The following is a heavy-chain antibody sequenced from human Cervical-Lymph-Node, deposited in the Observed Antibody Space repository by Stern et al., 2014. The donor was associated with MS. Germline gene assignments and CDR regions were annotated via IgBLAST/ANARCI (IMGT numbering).Heavy chain of an antibody. CDR1: GYTFTNYY. CDR3: ARSGLRAPYGDH. D-gene: IGHD2-21*01. V-gene: IGHV1-46*01. CDR2: INPICGTT. J-gene: IGHJ4*02. Sequence: VQLVESGAEVKKPGSSVKVSCKASGYTFTNYYIHWMRQAPGQGLEWMGLINPICGTTAYAQKFQDRVTMTADESPSTIYMELSSLRSEDAAVYYCARSGLRAPYGDHWGQGTLVTVSS.